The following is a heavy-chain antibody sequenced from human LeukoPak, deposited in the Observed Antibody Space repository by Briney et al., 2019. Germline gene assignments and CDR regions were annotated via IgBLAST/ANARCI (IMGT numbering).Heavy chain of an antibody. D-gene: IGHD6-13*01. CDR2: ISSSSSYI. J-gene: IGHJ6*02. Sequence: GGSLRLSCAASGFTFSSYSMNWVRQAPGKGLEWVSSISSSSSYIYYADSVKGRFTISRDNAKNSLYLQMNSLRAEDTAVYYYARELPGIAAAYYGMDVWGQGTTVTVSS. CDR3: ARELPGIAAAYYGMDV. CDR1: GFTFSSYS. V-gene: IGHV3-21*01.